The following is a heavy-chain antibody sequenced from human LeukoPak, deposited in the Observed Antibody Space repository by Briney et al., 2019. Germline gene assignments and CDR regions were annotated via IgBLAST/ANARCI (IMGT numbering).Heavy chain of an antibody. D-gene: IGHD6-6*01. V-gene: IGHV3-20*04. J-gene: IGHJ4*02. CDR2: INWNGGST. CDR3: AKDIRQFEYSSRGFDY. CDR1: GFTFDDYG. Sequence: GGSLRLSCAASGFTFDDYGMSWVRQAPGKGLEWVSGINWNGGSTYYADSVKGRFTISRDNSKNTLYLQMNSLRAEDTAVYYCAKDIRQFEYSSRGFDYWGQGTLVTVSS.